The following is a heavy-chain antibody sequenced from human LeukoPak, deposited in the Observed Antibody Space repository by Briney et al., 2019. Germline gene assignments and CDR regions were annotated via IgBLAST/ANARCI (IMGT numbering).Heavy chain of an antibody. CDR3: ATREGTMVRGVAGAFDI. J-gene: IGHJ3*02. CDR1: GFTFSSYA. V-gene: IGHV3-23*01. Sequence: GGSLRLSCAASGFTFSSYAMSWVRQAPGKGLEWVSAISGSGGSTYYADSAKGRFTISRDNSKNTLHLQMNSLRAEDTAVYYCATREGTMVRGVAGAFDIWGQGTMVTVSS. CDR2: ISGSGGST. D-gene: IGHD3-10*01.